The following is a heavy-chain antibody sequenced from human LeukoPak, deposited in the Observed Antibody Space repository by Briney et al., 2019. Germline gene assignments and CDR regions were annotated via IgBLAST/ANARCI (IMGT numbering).Heavy chain of an antibody. CDR3: ARDSSGYFDAFDI. CDR2: IYPGDSDT. V-gene: IGHV5-51*01. CDR1: GYIFTSDW. J-gene: IGHJ3*02. Sequence: GESLQISCKGSGYIFTSDWIGWVRQMPGKGLEWMGIIYPGDSDTRYSPSFQGQVTISADKSISTAYLQWSSLKASDAAMYYCARDSSGYFDAFDIWGQGTMVTASS. D-gene: IGHD3-22*01.